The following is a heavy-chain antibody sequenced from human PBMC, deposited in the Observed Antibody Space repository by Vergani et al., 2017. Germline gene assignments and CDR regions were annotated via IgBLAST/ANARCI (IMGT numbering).Heavy chain of an antibody. V-gene: IGHV3-23*01. CDR3: AKEDYVDMATMKPGGTFDI. D-gene: IGHD5-24*01. J-gene: IGHJ3*02. CDR2: ISGSGGST. CDR1: GFTFSSYA. Sequence: EVQLLESGGGLVQPGGSLRLSCAASGFTFSSYAMSWVRQAPGKGLEWVSAISGSGGSTYYADSVKGRFTISRDNSKNTLYLQMNSLRAEDTAVYYCAKEDYVDMATMKPGGTFDIWGQGTMVTVSS.